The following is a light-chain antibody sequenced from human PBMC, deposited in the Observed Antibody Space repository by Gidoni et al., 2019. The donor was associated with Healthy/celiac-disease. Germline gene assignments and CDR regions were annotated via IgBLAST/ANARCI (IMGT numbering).Light chain of an antibody. V-gene: IGKV2-28*01. CDR3: MQALQTPLT. CDR1: QSLLHSNGYNY. CDR2: LGS. J-gene: IGKJ4*01. Sequence: DLVMTQSPLSLPVTAGEPASISCRSSQSLLHSNGYNYLDWYLQKPGQSPQLLIYLGSNRASGVPDRFSGSGSGTDFTLKISRGEAEDVGVYYCMQALQTPLTFXGXTKVEIK.